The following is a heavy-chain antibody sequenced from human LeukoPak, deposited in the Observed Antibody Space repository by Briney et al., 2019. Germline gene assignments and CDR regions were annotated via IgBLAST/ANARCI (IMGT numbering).Heavy chain of an antibody. Sequence: ASVKVSCKASGYTFTSYDINWVRQTTGQGLEWMGWMNPNSGNTGYAQKFRGRVTMTRNTSISTAYMELSSLRSEDTAVYYCARGGQWLRYFDYWGQGTLVTVSS. J-gene: IGHJ4*02. V-gene: IGHV1-8*01. CDR1: GYTFTSYD. D-gene: IGHD6-19*01. CDR2: MNPNSGNT. CDR3: ARGGQWLRYFDY.